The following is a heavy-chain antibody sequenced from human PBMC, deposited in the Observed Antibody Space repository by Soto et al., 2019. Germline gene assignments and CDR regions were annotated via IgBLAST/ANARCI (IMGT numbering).Heavy chain of an antibody. CDR1: GYTFTSYG. Sequence: ASVKVSCKASGYTFTSYGISWVRQAPGQGLEWMGWISAYNGNTNYAQKLQGRVTMTTDTSTSTAYMELRSLRSDDTAVYYCARGLRTYYYDTSGWFVPWGPGTLVTVSS. V-gene: IGHV1-18*01. CDR2: ISAYNGNT. CDR3: ARGLRTYYYDTSGWFVP. J-gene: IGHJ5*02. D-gene: IGHD3-22*01.